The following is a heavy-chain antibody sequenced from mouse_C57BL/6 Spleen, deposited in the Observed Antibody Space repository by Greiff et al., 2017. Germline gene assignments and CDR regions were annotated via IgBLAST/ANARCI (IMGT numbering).Heavy chain of an antibody. V-gene: IGHV1-15*01. Sequence: QVQLQQSGAELVRPGASVTLSCKASGYTFTDYEMHWVKQTPVHGLEWIGAIDPETGGTAYNQKFKGKAILTADKSSSPAYMELRSLTSEDSAVYYCTREGITTVVDDYYAMDYWGQGTSVTVSS. CDR2: IDPETGGT. J-gene: IGHJ4*01. CDR1: GYTFTDYE. D-gene: IGHD1-1*01. CDR3: TREGITTVVDDYYAMDY.